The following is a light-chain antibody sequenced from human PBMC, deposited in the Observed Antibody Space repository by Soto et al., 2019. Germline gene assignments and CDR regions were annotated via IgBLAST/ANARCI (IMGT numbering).Light chain of an antibody. CDR3: QSYDSSLSALV. Sequence: QSVLTQPPSVSGAPGQRVTISCTGSSSNIGAGYDVHWYQQLPGTAPKLLIYGNSNRPSGVPDRFSGSKSGTSASLAIAGLLAEDEADYYCQSYDSSLSALVFGTGTKLTVL. V-gene: IGLV1-40*01. J-gene: IGLJ1*01. CDR2: GNS. CDR1: SSNIGAGYD.